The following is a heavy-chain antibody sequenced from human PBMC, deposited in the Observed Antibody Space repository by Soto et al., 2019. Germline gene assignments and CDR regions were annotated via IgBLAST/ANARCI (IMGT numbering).Heavy chain of an antibody. Sequence: QVQLVQSGSEVKNPGASVKVSCKASGYTFTTYAISWVRQAPGQGLERMGWISVNNDNTKYAQMFQDRVIMTTDTATSTAYMELRSLRSDDTAVYYCVRDNSMTSRGGVRHWGQGTLVIVSS. CDR3: VRDNSMTSRGGVRH. J-gene: IGHJ4*02. D-gene: IGHD3-22*01. CDR2: ISVNNDNT. CDR1: GYTFTTYA. V-gene: IGHV1-18*04.